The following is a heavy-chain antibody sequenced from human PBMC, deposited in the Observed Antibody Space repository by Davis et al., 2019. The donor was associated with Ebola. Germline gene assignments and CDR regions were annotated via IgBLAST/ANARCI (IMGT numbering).Heavy chain of an antibody. CDR3: ARDPLRFLEWSYYFDY. CDR2: IYYSGST. D-gene: IGHD3-3*01. Sequence: SETLSLTCAVYGGSFSSYYWSWIRQPPGKGLEWIGYIYYSGSTNYNPSLKSRVTISVDTSKNQFSLKLSSVTAADTAVYYCARDPLRFLEWSYYFDYWGQGTLVTVSS. J-gene: IGHJ4*02. CDR1: GGSFSSYY. V-gene: IGHV4-59*12.